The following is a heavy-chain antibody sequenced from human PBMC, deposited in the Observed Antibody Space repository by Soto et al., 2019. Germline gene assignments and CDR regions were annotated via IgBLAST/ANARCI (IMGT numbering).Heavy chain of an antibody. J-gene: IGHJ5*02. CDR1: GFTFSSYA. V-gene: IGHV3-23*01. D-gene: IGHD3-10*01. Sequence: GGSLRLSCAASGFTFSSYAMSWVRQAPGKGLEWVSAISGSGGSTYYADSVKGRFTISRDNSKNTLYLQMNSLRAEDTAVYYCAKPWVTMVRGARDNWFDPWGQGTLVTVSS. CDR2: ISGSGGST. CDR3: AKPWVTMVRGARDNWFDP.